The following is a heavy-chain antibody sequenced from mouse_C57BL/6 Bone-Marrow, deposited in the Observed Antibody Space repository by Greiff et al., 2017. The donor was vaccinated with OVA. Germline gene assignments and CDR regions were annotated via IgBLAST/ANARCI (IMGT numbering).Heavy chain of an antibody. CDR3: ARDWEPGD. CDR2: ISDGGSYT. Sequence: EVQRVESGGGLVKPGGSLKLSCAASGFTFSSYAMSWVRQTPEKRLEWVATISDGGSYTYYPDNVKGRFTISRDNAKNHLYLQMSHLESEDTAMYYCARDWEPGDWGQGTLVTVSA. CDR1: GFTFSSYA. J-gene: IGHJ3*01. V-gene: IGHV5-4*01. D-gene: IGHD1-1*02.